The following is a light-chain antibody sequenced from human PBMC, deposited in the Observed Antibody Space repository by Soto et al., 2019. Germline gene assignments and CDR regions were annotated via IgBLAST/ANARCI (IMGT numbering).Light chain of an antibody. Sequence: QSALTQPASVSASPGQSITISCTGTSSDVGGSNFVSWYQQHPGKPPKLIIYDVATRPSGVSNRFSGSKSGSTASLIISRLQTEDEADYYCVSCTSSTTYVSGSGTKLTVL. CDR2: DVA. CDR3: VSCTSSTTYV. J-gene: IGLJ1*01. CDR1: SSDVGGSNF. V-gene: IGLV2-14*03.